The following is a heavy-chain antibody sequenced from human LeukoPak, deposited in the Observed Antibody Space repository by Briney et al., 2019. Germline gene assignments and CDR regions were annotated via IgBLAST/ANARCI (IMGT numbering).Heavy chain of an antibody. V-gene: IGHV4-59*01. CDR2: IYYSGST. J-gene: IGHJ4*02. CDR3: ARNFATHSGSYYPV. D-gene: IGHD1-26*01. CDR1: GGSISSYY. Sequence: SETLSPTCTVSGGSISSYYWSWIRQPPGKGLEWLGYIYYSGSTNYNPSLKSRVTISVDTSKNQFSLKLSSVTAADTAVYYCARNFATHSGSYYPVWGQGTLVTVSS.